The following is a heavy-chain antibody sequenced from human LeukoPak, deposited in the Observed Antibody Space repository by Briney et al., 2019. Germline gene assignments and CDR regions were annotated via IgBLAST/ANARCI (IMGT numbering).Heavy chain of an antibody. CDR3: TTGGVEHNSSNPRWNGQYFHH. CDR2: IESKSDGGTT. D-gene: IGHD6-6*01. J-gene: IGHJ1*01. Sequence: PGGSRRLSCAASEXPFNNAWMNWVRQAPGKGREWVGRIESKSDGGTTHYAAPVKGRFTISRDDLKTTLYLQMNSLKTEDTAVYYCTTGGVEHNSSNPRWNGQYFHHWGQGTLVTVSS. CDR1: EXPFNNAW. V-gene: IGHV3-15*04.